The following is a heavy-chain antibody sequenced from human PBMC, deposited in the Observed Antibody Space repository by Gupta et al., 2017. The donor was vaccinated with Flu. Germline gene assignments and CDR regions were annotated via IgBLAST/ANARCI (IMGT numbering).Heavy chain of an antibody. CDR2: INHSGST. CDR3: ARGRVSWSSVLLGDYYYYGMDV. V-gene: IGHV4-34*01. D-gene: IGHD6-25*01. Sequence: RQPPGKGLEWIGAINHSGSTNYNPSLKSRVTISVDTSKNQFSLKLSSVTAADTAVYYCARGRVSWSSVLLGDYYYYGMDVWGQGTTVTVSS. J-gene: IGHJ6*02.